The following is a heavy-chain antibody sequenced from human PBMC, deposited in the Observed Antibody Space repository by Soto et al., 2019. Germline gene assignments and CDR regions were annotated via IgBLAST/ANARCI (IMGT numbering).Heavy chain of an antibody. V-gene: IGHV1-3*01. CDR3: ARGSSSWENYYFYGLDG. J-gene: IGHJ6*02. D-gene: IGHD6-13*01. CDR2: ISAGNGQT. CDR1: GYSFTNHG. Sequence: SVKVSCKASGYSFTNHGIHWVRQAPGQRPEWMGWISAGNGQTKYSQRFQGRVTITRDTSATTAHMDLRSLTSEDTGVYYCARGSSSWENYYFYGLDGWGQGTTVTVPS.